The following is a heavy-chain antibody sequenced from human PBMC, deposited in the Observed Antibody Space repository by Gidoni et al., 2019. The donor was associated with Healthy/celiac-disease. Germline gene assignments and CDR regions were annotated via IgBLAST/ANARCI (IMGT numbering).Heavy chain of an antibody. J-gene: IGHJ3*02. Sequence: QITLKESGPTLVKPTQTLTLTCSFSGFSLSTSGVGVGWIRQPPGKALEWLALIYWDDDKRYNPSLKNSLTITKDTAKNQVVLTMTNLDPVDTATYFCAHRRGEDVSDDDAFDIWGQGTMVTVSS. V-gene: IGHV2-5*02. CDR3: AHRRGEDVSDDDAFDI. CDR1: GFSLSTSGVG. D-gene: IGHD3-16*01. CDR2: IYWDDDK.